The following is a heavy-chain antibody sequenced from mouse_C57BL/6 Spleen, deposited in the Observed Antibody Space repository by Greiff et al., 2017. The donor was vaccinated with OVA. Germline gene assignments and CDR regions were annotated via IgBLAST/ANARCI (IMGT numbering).Heavy chain of an antibody. V-gene: IGHV1-59*01. CDR3: ARRPLPYAMDY. CDR1: GYTFTSYW. CDR2: IDPSDSYT. J-gene: IGHJ4*01. Sequence: QVQLQQPGAELVRPGTSVKLSCKASGYTFTSYWMHWVKQRPGQGLEWIGVIDPSDSYTNYNQKFKGKATLTVDTSSSTAYMQLISLTSEDAAVYYCARRPLPYAMDYWGQGTSVTVSS.